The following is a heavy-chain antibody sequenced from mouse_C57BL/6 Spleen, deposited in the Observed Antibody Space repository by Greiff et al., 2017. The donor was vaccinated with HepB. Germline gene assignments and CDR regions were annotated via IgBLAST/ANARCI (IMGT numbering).Heavy chain of an antibody. CDR2: IDPSDSYT. D-gene: IGHD2-2*01. CDR3: ARWGGYPYAMGC. J-gene: IGHJ4*01. V-gene: IGHV1-50*01. Sequence: VQLQQPGAELVKPGASVKLSCKASGYTFTSYWMQWVKQRPGQGLEWIGEIDPSDSYTNYNQKFKGKATLTVDTSSSTAYMQLSSLTSEDSAVYYCARWGGYPYAMGCWGQGATVTVAS. CDR1: GYTFTSYW.